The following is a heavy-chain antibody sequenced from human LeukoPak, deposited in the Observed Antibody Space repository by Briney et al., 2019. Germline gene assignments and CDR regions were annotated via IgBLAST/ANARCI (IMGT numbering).Heavy chain of an antibody. Sequence: PGGSLRLSCTASGLSVSQYWMDWVRQAPGKGLEWVAYINQDGSVKYYADSVKGRFTISSDNTKNSLSLRMDSLRDDDTAVYYCSRSLEYLGRGTLVTVSS. CDR1: GLSVSQYW. J-gene: IGHJ4*02. CDR3: SRSLEY. V-gene: IGHV3-7*01. CDR2: INQDGSVK.